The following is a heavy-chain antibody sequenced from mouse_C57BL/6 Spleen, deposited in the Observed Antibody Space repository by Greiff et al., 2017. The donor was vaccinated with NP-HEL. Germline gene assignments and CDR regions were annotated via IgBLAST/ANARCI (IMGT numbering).Heavy chain of an antibody. CDR2: IDPENGDT. J-gene: IGHJ4*01. CDR1: GFNIKDDY. V-gene: IGHV14-4*01. CDR3: TTGGNYGAMDY. D-gene: IGHD2-1*01. Sequence: VHVKQSGAELVRPGASVKLSCTASGFNIKDDYMHWVKQRPEQGLEWIGWIDPENGDTEYASKFQGKATITADTSSNTAYLQLSSLTSEDTAVYYCTTGGNYGAMDYWGQGTSVTVAS.